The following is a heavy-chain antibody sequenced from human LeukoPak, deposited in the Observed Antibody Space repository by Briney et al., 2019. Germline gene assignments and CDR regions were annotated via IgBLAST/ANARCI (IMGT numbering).Heavy chain of an antibody. J-gene: IGHJ4*02. V-gene: IGHV1-2*02. D-gene: IGHD3-22*01. Sequence: ASVKVSCKASGYTFTDYYFYWVRQAPGQGLECVGWINPNSGGTNYAQRLQGRVTMTTDTSTSTAYMELRSLRSDDTAVYYCARVNYYDSSGPWGQGSLVTVSS. CDR2: INPNSGGT. CDR1: GYTFTDYY. CDR3: ARVNYYDSSGP.